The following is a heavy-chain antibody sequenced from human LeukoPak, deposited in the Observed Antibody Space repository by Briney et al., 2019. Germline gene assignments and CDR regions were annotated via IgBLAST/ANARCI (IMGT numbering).Heavy chain of an antibody. Sequence: SETLSLTCTVSGGSINSYYWSWIRQPPGKGLEWIAYIYYSGSTNYNPSLKSRVTISVDTSKNQFSLKLSSVTAADTAVYYCARGPRGRLVVVITTGWFDPWGQGTLVTVSS. CDR1: GGSINSYY. CDR3: ARGPRGRLVVVITTGWFDP. D-gene: IGHD3-22*01. J-gene: IGHJ5*02. V-gene: IGHV4-59*12. CDR2: IYYSGST.